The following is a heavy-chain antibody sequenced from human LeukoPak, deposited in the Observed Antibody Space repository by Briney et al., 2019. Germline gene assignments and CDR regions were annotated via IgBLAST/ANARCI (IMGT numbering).Heavy chain of an antibody. CDR3: AKEKRYCSSTSCHDAFDI. CDR1: GFTFSSYG. D-gene: IGHD2-2*01. CDR2: IWYDGSNK. Sequence: GGSLRLSCAASGFTFSSYGMHWVRQAPGKGLEWVAVIWYDGSNKYYADSVKGRFTISRDNSKNTLYLQMNSLRAEDTAVYYCAKEKRYCSSTSCHDAFDIWGQGTMVTVSS. J-gene: IGHJ3*02. V-gene: IGHV3-33*06.